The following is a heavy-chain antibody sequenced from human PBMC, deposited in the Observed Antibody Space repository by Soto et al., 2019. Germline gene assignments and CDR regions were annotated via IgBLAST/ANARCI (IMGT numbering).Heavy chain of an antibody. CDR2: TYSRSKWST. D-gene: IGHD1-26*01. J-gene: IGHJ5*02. CDR3: TRALSGSYDH. CDR1: GDSVSSKSAA. V-gene: IGHV6-1*01. Sequence: SQTLSLTSAISGDSVSSKSAAWNWTRQSPSRGLEWRGRTYSRSKWSTDYAISVKSRITINPDTSNNHLSLQLKSVTPEDTAVYYCTRALSGSYDHWGQGTLVTVSS.